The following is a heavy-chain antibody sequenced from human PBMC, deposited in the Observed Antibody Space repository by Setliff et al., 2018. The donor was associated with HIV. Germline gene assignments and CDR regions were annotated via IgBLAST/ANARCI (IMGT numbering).Heavy chain of an antibody. V-gene: IGHV3-33*06. J-gene: IGHJ2*01. CDR1: GFIFNTYG. D-gene: IGHD3-3*01. Sequence: GSLRLSCVASGFIFNTYGMHWVRQTPGKGLEWVAVMWYDGSDTYYADSVKGRFTISRDNSKNTLYLQMNSLRAEDTAVYYCVKSLEWSPRYFDLWGRGTLVTVSS. CDR3: VKSLEWSPRYFDL. CDR2: MWYDGSDT.